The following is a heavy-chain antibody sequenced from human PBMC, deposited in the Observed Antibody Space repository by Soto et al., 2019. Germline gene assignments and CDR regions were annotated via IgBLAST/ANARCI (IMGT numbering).Heavy chain of an antibody. CDR3: ARETIVVVPAAYYSMDV. CDR1: GYTFTGYY. CDR2: INPNSGGT. D-gene: IGHD2-2*01. Sequence: ASVKVSCKASGYTFTGYYMHWVRQAPGQGLEWMGWINPNSGGTNYAQKFQGRVTMTRDTSISTAYMELSRLRSDDTAVYYCARETIVVVPAAYYSMDVWGQGTTVTVSS. V-gene: IGHV1-2*02. J-gene: IGHJ6*02.